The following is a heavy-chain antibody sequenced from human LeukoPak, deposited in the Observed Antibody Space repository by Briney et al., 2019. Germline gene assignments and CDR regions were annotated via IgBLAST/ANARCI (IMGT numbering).Heavy chain of an antibody. CDR3: AKDRDQWLVLYYFDY. J-gene: IGHJ4*02. V-gene: IGHV3-7*01. Sequence: GGSLRLSCVASGFPFSSYWMTWVRQAPGKGLEWVANIKQDGSKKSYVDSVKGRFTISRDNAKNSLYLQMNSLRAEDTAIYYCAKDRDQWLVLYYFDYWGQGTLVTVSS. CDR1: GFPFSSYW. CDR2: IKQDGSKK. D-gene: IGHD6-19*01.